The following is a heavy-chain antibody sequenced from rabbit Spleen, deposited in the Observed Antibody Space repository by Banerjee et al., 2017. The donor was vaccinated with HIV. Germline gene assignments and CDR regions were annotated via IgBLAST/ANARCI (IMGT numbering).Heavy chain of an antibody. CDR1: GFDLSSYG. CDR3: ARDLTDASGWNFGW. Sequence: QEQLVESGGGLVQPGGSLKLSCKASGFDLSSYGVSWVRQAPGKGLEWIGYIDPLFGTTYYAIWVKGRFPISSHNAQNTLYLQVTSLTAADTATYFCARDLTDASGWNFGWCGQGTLVTVS. D-gene: IGHD1-1*01. CDR2: IDPLFGTT. V-gene: IGHV1S47*01. J-gene: IGHJ4*01.